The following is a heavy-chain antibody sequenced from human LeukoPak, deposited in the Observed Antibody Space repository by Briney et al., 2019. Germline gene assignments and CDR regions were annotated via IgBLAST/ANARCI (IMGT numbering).Heavy chain of an antibody. CDR3: ARRATTERGHSYGLDY. Sequence: GGSLRLSCAASGFTFSNSSMNWVRQAPGKGLEWVSSISSSSDYIYYADSVTGRFTISRDNAKNSLYLQMNSLRAEDTAVYYCARRATTERGHSYGLDYWGQGTLVTVSS. CDR1: GFTFSNSS. CDR2: ISSSSDYI. J-gene: IGHJ4*02. V-gene: IGHV3-21*01. D-gene: IGHD5-18*01.